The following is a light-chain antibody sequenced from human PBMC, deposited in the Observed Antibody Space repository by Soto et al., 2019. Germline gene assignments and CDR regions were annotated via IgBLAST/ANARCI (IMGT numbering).Light chain of an antibody. Sequence: VLTQSPGTLSLSPGERATLSCRASQEVTSRFVGWYHQKPGQAPSLLIYGASNRATGIPDRFSGSVSGTEFTLTNSRLEPESFAVYHCQHDGSSPPNFGGGTNV. J-gene: IGKJ4*01. CDR2: GAS. CDR1: QEVTSRF. CDR3: QHDGSSPPN. V-gene: IGKV3-20*01.